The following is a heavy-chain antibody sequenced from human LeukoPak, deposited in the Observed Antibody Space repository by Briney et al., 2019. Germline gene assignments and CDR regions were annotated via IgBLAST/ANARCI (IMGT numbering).Heavy chain of an antibody. CDR1: GYTFTSYG. Sequence: ASVKVSCKASGYTFTSYGISWVRQAPGQGLEWMGWISAYNGNTNYAQKLQGRVTMTTDTSTSTAYMELRSLRSDDTAVYYCARDFLGYCSSTSCSGRDYWGQGTLVTVSS. CDR2: ISAYNGNT. D-gene: IGHD2-2*01. CDR3: ARDFLGYCSSTSCSGRDY. V-gene: IGHV1-18*01. J-gene: IGHJ4*02.